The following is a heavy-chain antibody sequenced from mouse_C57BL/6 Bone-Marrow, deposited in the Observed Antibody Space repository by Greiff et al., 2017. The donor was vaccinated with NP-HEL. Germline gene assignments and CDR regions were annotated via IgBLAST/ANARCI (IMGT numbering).Heavy chain of an antibody. CDR2: INPNNGGT. D-gene: IGHD4-1*01. CDR1: GYTFTDYN. V-gene: IGHV1-22*01. CDR3: ARETGTGRLFDY. J-gene: IGHJ2*01. Sequence: EVQLQQSGPELVKPGASVKMSCKASGYTFTDYNMHWVKQSHGKSLEWIGYINPNNGGTSYNQKFKGKATLTVNKSSSTAYMELRSLTSEDSAVYYCARETGTGRLFDYWGQGTTLTVSS.